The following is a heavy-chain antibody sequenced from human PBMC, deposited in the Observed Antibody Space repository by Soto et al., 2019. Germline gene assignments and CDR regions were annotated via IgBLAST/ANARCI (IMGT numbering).Heavy chain of an antibody. CDR1: GDSISRYS. V-gene: IGHV4-59*08. Sequence: SETLSLTCTVSGDSISRYSWNWIRQPPWKGLEWIGYIYYSGETKYNPSLESRVTISLDTPKNQFSLKLSSVTAADTAVYFCARRVATSVVDGFNNWFAPWAQGTLVTVSS. CDR3: ARRVATSVVDGFNNWFAP. CDR2: IYYSGET. D-gene: IGHD3-10*01. J-gene: IGHJ5*02.